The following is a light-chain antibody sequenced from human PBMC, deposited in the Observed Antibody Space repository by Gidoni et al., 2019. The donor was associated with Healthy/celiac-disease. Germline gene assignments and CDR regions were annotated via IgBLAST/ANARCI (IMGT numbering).Light chain of an antibody. CDR1: QSISND. J-gene: IGKJ3*01. Sequence: AIQMSQSPSSLSASVGDRVTMTCRASQSISNDLGWYQQKPGKAPKLLIYAASSLQSGVPSRFSGSGSGTDFTLTISSLQPEDFATYYCLQDYNYPITFGPGTKVEIK. V-gene: IGKV1-6*01. CDR2: AAS. CDR3: LQDYNYPIT.